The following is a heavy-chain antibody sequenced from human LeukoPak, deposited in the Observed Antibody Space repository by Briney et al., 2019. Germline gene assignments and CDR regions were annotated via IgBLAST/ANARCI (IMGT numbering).Heavy chain of an antibody. V-gene: IGHV3-72*01. CDR1: GFTFSDHS. CDR3: TRFQSSSGGKVIVH. Sequence: GGSLRLSCAASGFTFSDHSMDWVRQAPGKGLEWVGRIRNRADSHTTEYAASGKGRFTSSRDDSKNSLYLQTNSLKTEDTAVYYCTRFQSSSGGKVIVHWGQGTLVTVSS. D-gene: IGHD3-10*01. CDR2: IRNRADSHTT. J-gene: IGHJ4*02.